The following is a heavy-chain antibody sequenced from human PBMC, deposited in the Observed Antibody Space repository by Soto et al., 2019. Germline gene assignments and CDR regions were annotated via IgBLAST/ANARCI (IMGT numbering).Heavy chain of an antibody. D-gene: IGHD1-7*01. CDR2: ISGSGGST. Sequence: EVQLLESGGGLVQPGGSLRLSCAASGFTFSSYAMSWVRQAPGKGLEWVSAISGSGGSTYYADSVKGRFTISRDNSKNTLYLQMNSLRAEDTAVYYCAKGPGTTNYYYYGMDVWGQGTTVTVSS. CDR1: GFTFSSYA. CDR3: AKGPGTTNYYYYGMDV. J-gene: IGHJ6*02. V-gene: IGHV3-23*01.